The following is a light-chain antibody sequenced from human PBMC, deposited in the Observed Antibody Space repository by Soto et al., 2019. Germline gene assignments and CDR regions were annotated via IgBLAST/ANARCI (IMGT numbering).Light chain of an antibody. CDR1: QSVGTN. CDR3: QQRSNWPRT. V-gene: IGKV3-15*01. J-gene: IGKJ5*01. CDR2: GAS. Sequence: DIVMTQSPGTLSVSPGERATLSCRASQSVGTNLAWYQQRPGQAPRLLVYGASTRASGIPPRSSGGGSGTDFTLTISSLEPEDFAVYYCQQRSNWPRTFGQGTRLEIK.